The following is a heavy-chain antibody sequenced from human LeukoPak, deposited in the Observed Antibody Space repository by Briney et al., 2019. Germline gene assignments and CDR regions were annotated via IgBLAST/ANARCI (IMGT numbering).Heavy chain of an antibody. CDR1: GFTFSDYY. CDR2: ISTTSSYT. J-gene: IGHJ4*02. CDR3: ARTPYYCDSTGFYPSDYYFDY. V-gene: IGHV3-11*03. D-gene: IGHD3-22*01. Sequence: PGGSLRLSCAASGFTFSDYYMSWIRQAPGKGLEWVSYISTTSSYTNYADSVKGRFTISRDNARNSLYLQMNSLRAEDTAVYYCARTPYYCDSTGFYPSDYYFDYWGQGTLVTVSS.